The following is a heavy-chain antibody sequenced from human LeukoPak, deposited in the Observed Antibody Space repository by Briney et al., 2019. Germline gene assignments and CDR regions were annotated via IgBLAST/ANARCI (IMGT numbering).Heavy chain of an antibody. D-gene: IGHD3-22*01. CDR3: ARDSHNHYYHSNTVGDY. Sequence: GGSLRLSCEASGFSVTTNYMTWVRHAPGKGLVWVSRINSDGSSTSYADSVKGRFTISRDNAKSTLYLQMNSLRAEDTAVYYCARDSHNHYYHSNTVGDYWGQGTLVTVSS. CDR2: INSDGSST. V-gene: IGHV3-74*01. J-gene: IGHJ4*02. CDR1: GFSVTTNY.